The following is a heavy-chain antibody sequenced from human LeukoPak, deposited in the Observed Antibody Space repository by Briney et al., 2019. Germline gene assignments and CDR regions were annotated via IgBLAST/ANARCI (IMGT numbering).Heavy chain of an antibody. J-gene: IGHJ3*02. CDR3: ARGPKYLYTSIARGAHAFDI. V-gene: IGHV4-34*01. CDR2: INHSGST. Sequence: SETLSLTCAVYGGSFSGYYWSWIRQPPGKGLEWIGEINHSGSTNYNPSLKSRVTISVDTSKNQFSLKLSSVTAADTAVYYCARGPKYLYTSIARGAHAFDIWGQGTMVTVSS. CDR1: GGSFSGYY. D-gene: IGHD6-6*01.